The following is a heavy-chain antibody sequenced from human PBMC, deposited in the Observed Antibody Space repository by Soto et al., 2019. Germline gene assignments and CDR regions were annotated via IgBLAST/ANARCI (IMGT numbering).Heavy chain of an antibody. Sequence: EVQLLQSGGGAVQPGGSLRLSCVGSGSTFATYSMSWVRQAPGKGLEWVAATSAGGVSTYYADSVEGRFTISRDSSQNTVFLQMDSLRAEDTAIYYCAKENGACYWCGDSWGQVTLVTVSS. CDR3: AKENGACYWCGDS. J-gene: IGHJ5*01. D-gene: IGHD2-21*02. CDR1: GSTFATYS. V-gene: IGHV3-23*01. CDR2: TSAGGVST.